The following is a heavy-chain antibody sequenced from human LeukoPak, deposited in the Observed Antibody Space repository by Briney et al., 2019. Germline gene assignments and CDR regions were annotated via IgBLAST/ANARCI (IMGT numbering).Heavy chain of an antibody. V-gene: IGHV3-48*01. D-gene: IGHD1-20*01. Sequence: PGGSLRLSCAASGFIFSRYSVNWVRQAPGKGLEWVSYISGSSSTIYYADSVKGRFTSSRDNAKNSLYLEMNSLRAEDTAVYYCADNWNEGRWGRGTLVTVSS. J-gene: IGHJ4*02. CDR3: ADNWNEGR. CDR1: GFIFSRYS. CDR2: ISGSSSTI.